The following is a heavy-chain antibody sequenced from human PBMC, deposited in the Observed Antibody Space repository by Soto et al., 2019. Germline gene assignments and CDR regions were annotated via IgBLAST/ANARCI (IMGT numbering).Heavy chain of an antibody. CDR1: GYTFTNFG. V-gene: IGHV1-18*01. D-gene: IGHD3-16*01. CDR2: ISAYNGNT. J-gene: IGHJ4*02. CDR3: ARGGTPIAY. Sequence: QVHLVQSGAEVKKPGASVKVSCTASGYTFTNFGISWVRQAPGQGLEWMGWISAYNGNTNYAQKFQGRVTMTTDTSPSTAYMELRSLRSADTAVYYCARGGTPIAYWGQGTLVTVSS.